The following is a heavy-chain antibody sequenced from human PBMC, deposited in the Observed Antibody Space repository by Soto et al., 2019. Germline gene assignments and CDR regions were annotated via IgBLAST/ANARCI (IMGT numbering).Heavy chain of an antibody. CDR2: IYYSGST. V-gene: IGHV4-39*01. CDR1: GGSISSSSYY. D-gene: IGHD3-9*01. CDR3: AGLLRYFDPRDYYGMDV. Sequence: SETLSLTCTVSGGSISSSSYYWGWIRQPPGKGLEWIGSIYYSGSTYCNPSLKSRVTISVDTSKNQFSLKLSSVTAADTAVYYCAGLLRYFDPRDYYGMDVWGQGTTVTVSS. J-gene: IGHJ6*02.